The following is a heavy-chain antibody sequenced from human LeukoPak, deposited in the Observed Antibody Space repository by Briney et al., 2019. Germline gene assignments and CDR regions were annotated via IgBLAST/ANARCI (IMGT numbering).Heavy chain of an antibody. J-gene: IGHJ3*02. CDR3: ATGIAAAGWDAFDI. D-gene: IGHD6-13*01. Sequence: SETLSLTCTVSGGSISSYYWSWIRQPPGKGLEWIGYIYYSGSTNYNPSLKSRVTISVDTSKNQFSLKLSSVTAADTAVYYCATGIAAAGWDAFDIWGQGTMVTVSS. CDR2: IYYSGST. V-gene: IGHV4-59*08. CDR1: GGSISSYY.